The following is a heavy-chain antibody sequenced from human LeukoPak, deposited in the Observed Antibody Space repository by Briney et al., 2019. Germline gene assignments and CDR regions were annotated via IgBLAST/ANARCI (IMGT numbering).Heavy chain of an antibody. V-gene: IGHV3-20*01. CDR3: ARDKNYGDYEKYFDY. CDR2: INWNGGST. CDR1: GFTFNDYY. Sequence: GGSLRLSCVASGFTFNDYYMSWIRQAPGKGLEWVSGINWNGGSTGYADSVKGRFTISRDNAKNSLYLQMNSLRAEDTALYHCARDKNYGDYEKYFDYWGQGTLVTVSS. J-gene: IGHJ4*02. D-gene: IGHD4-17*01.